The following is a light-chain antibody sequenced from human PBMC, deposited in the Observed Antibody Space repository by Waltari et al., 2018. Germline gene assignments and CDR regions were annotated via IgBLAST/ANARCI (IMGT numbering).Light chain of an antibody. CDR3: ATSDDGLPGWV. CDR1: NSHTRRNS. V-gene: IGLV1-44*01. CDR2: GDS. Sequence: QSVVTQPPSASGTPGQRVTISGSGSNSHTRRNSVNGSQHLPGPAPKLLIYGDSHRPSGVPDRFSGSKSDTSASLSISGLQSEDEADYYCATSDDGLPGWVFGGGTKLTVV. J-gene: IGLJ3*02.